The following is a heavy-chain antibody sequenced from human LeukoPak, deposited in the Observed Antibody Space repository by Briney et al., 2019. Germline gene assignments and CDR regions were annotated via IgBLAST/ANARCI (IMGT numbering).Heavy chain of an antibody. D-gene: IGHD3-10*01. CDR3: ARGASGIGGIRLDP. CDR1: GFTFSSYE. Sequence: GGSLRLSCAASGFTFSSYEMNWVRQAPGKGLGWVSYINTGGFTIYYADSVKGRFTISRDNAKNSLYLQMNSLRAEDTAVYYCARGASGIGGIRLDPWGQGTLVTVSS. CDR2: INTGGFTI. J-gene: IGHJ5*02. V-gene: IGHV3-48*03.